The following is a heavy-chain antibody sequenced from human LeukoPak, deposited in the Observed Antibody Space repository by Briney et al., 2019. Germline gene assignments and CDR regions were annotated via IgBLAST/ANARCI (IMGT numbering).Heavy chain of an antibody. CDR2: ISYDGSNK. D-gene: IGHD3-9*01. CDR3: AKDRKIRYRGGYFDY. Sequence: PGGSLRLSCAASGFTFSDYYMSWIRQAPGKGLEWVAVISYDGSNKYYADSVKGRFTISRDNSKNTLYLQMNSLRAEDTAVYYCAKDRKIRYRGGYFDYWGQGTLVTVSS. J-gene: IGHJ4*02. V-gene: IGHV3-30*18. CDR1: GFTFSDYY.